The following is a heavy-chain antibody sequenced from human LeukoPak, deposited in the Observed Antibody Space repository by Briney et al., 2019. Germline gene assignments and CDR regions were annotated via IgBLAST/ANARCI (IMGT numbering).Heavy chain of an antibody. CDR2: RYATGST. CDR1: GGSISSYY. J-gene: IGHJ6*03. CDR3: ARHRDYYYYYMDV. Sequence: SETLSLTCTVPGGSISSYYWSWIRQPPGKGLKWIGYRYATGSTNYNPSLKSRVTISVDTSKNQFSLKLSSVTAADTAVYYCARHRDYYYYYMDVWGKGTTVTVSS. V-gene: IGHV4-4*09.